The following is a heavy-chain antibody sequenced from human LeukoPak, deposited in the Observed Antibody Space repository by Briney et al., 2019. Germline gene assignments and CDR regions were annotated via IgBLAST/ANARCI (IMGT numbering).Heavy chain of an antibody. Sequence: SETLSLTCTVSGGSISSSSYYWGWIRQPPGKGLEWIGSIYYSGSTYYNPSLKSRVTISVDTSKNQFSLKLSSVTAADTAVYYCARGGRDSSANWFDPWGRGTPVTVSS. CDR3: ARGGRDSSANWFDP. J-gene: IGHJ5*02. CDR2: IYYSGST. CDR1: GGSISSSSYY. D-gene: IGHD3-22*01. V-gene: IGHV4-39*07.